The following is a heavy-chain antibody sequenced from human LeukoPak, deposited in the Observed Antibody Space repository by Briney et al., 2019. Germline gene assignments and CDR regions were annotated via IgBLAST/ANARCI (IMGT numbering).Heavy chain of an antibody. CDR3: ARAGNWNVLYYYYYMDV. Sequence: PSETLSLTCTVSGYSISSGHYWGWIRHPPGKGLEWIGNIYHSGSTYYNPSLKSRVTISVDTSKNQFSLKLSSVTAADTAVYYCARAGNWNVLYYYYYMDVRGKGTTVTVSS. CDR2: IYHSGST. D-gene: IGHD1-20*01. CDR1: GYSISSGHY. J-gene: IGHJ6*03. V-gene: IGHV4-38-2*02.